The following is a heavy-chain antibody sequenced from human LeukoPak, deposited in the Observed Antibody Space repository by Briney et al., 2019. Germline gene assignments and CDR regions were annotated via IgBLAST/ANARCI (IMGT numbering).Heavy chain of an antibody. Sequence: PGGSLRLSCAASGFTFSNYGIHWVRQAPGKGLEWVAFIRNDGSKKHYADSVKGRFILSRDNSKNTLYLQMNSLRGEDTAVYYCAKTHCGGDCYYYLYYMDVWGKGTTVTISS. CDR2: IRNDGSKK. J-gene: IGHJ6*03. CDR3: AKTHCGGDCYYYLYYMDV. CDR1: GFTFSNYG. D-gene: IGHD2-21*02. V-gene: IGHV3-30*02.